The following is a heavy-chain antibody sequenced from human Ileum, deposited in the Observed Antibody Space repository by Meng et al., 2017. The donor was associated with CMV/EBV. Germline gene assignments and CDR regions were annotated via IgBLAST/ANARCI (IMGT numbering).Heavy chain of an antibody. J-gene: IGHJ5*02. Sequence: HVLLQDPGPGLVRPSETLSLTCTVSGDSLSTSSWNWIRQSAGSRLEWIGRICGTGTTNYNPSFKSRVTLSLDKSKNQFSLKLSSVTAADTAVYYCARRIREVREISWENWLAPWGQGTLVTVSS. D-gene: IGHD3-10*01. CDR1: GDSLSTSS. CDR2: ICGTGTT. CDR3: ARRIREVREISWENWLAP. V-gene: IGHV4-4*07.